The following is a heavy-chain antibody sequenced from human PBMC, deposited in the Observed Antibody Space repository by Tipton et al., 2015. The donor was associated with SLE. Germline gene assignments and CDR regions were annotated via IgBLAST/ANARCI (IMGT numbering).Heavy chain of an antibody. D-gene: IGHD5-24*01. J-gene: IGHJ4*02. Sequence: QLVQSGAGVKKPGASVKVSCKASGYTFTSYGISWVRQATGQGLEWMGWMNPSNGNTGYAQNFQGRVTMTRNTSRGTAYMELSRLGSDDTAVYYCVGSAIGHYWGQRSLGTVSS. V-gene: IGHV1-8*02. CDR2: MNPSNGNT. CDR3: VGSAIGHY. CDR1: GYTFTSYG.